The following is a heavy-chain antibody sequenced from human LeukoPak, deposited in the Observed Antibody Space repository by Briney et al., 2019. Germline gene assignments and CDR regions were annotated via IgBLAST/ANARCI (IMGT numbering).Heavy chain of an antibody. CDR2: ISDSGGNT. CDR1: GFTFNTYA. Sequence: GGSLRLSCVASGFTFNTYAMSWVRQAPWERLQWVSGISDSGGNTYYADSGRGRFTISRDNSKNTLYLQMNSLRAEDTAVYYCARHRSSWLIDYWGQGTLVTVSS. D-gene: IGHD6-6*01. V-gene: IGHV3-23*01. CDR3: ARHRSSWLIDY. J-gene: IGHJ4*02.